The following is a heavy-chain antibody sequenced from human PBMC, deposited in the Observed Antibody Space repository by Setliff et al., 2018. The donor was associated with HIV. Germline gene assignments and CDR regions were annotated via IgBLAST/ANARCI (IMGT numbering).Heavy chain of an antibody. D-gene: IGHD2-15*01. CDR1: GGFISSSNW. J-gene: IGHJ6*02. CDR3: AAFPTLGIYYGMDV. Sequence: SETLSFTCAVSGGFISSSNWWSWVRQPPGRGLEWIGEMYPSGSTNYNSSLKSRVTISVDKSKNQFSLKLSSVTAADTAVYYCAAFPTLGIYYGMDVWGQGTSVTVSS. CDR2: MYPSGST. V-gene: IGHV4-4*02.